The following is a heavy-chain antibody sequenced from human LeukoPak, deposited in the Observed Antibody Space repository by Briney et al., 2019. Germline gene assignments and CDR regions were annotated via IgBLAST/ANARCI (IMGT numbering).Heavy chain of an antibody. CDR3: ASYCSGGSCPSGAFDI. D-gene: IGHD2-15*01. V-gene: IGHV4-39*07. CDR2: INHSGST. Sequence: SETLSLTCTVSGGSISSSSYYWGWIRQPPGKGLEWIGEINHSGSTNYNPSLKSRVTISVDTSKNQFSLKLSSVTAADTAVYYCASYCSGGSCPSGAFDIWGQGTMVTVSS. J-gene: IGHJ3*02. CDR1: GGSISSSSYY.